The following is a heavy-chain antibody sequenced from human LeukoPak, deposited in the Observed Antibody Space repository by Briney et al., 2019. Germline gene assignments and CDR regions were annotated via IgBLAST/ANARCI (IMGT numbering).Heavy chain of an antibody. Sequence: GGSLRLSCAASAFTFNSYAMSWVRQAPGKGLEWVSAISGSGGRTYYADSVKGRFTISRDNSKNTLYLQMNSLRAEDTAVYYCAKGQYGSGTVYFDYWGQGTLVTVSS. CDR1: AFTFNSYA. CDR2: ISGSGGRT. CDR3: AKGQYGSGTVYFDY. V-gene: IGHV3-23*01. D-gene: IGHD3-10*01. J-gene: IGHJ4*02.